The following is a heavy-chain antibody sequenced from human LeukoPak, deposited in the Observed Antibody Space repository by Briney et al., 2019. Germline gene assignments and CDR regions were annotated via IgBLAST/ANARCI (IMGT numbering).Heavy chain of an antibody. CDR3: VREKYSSLWYCIIDF. Sequence: PSETLSLTPTVPGCSHSVANGCSIPQPPGKGLEWIGYIYYSGNTNYNPSLKSRVTISVDTSKNQFSLKLSSVTAADTAVYYCVREKYSSLWYCIIDFWGQGTMVTVSS. J-gene: IGHJ4*02. D-gene: IGHD6-19*01. V-gene: IGHV4-59*01. CDR1: GCSHSVAN. CDR2: IYYSGNT.